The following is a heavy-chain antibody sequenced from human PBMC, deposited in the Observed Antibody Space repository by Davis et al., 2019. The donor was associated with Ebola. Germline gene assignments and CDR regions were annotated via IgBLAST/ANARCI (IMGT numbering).Heavy chain of an antibody. D-gene: IGHD6-19*01. J-gene: IGHJ5*02. CDR2: IYYSGST. Sequence: PSETLSLTCTVSGASISSYYWSWIRQPPGKGLEWIGYIYYSGSTNYNPSLKSRVTISVDTSKNQFSLKLSSVTAADTAVYYCARVVGSGWYPSRADPWGQGTLVTVSS. CDR3: ARVVGSGWYPSRADP. V-gene: IGHV4-59*01. CDR1: GASISSYY.